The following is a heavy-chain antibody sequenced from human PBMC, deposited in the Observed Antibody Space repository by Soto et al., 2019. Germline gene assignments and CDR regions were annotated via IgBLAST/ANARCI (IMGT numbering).Heavy chain of an antibody. D-gene: IGHD3-3*01. J-gene: IGHJ5*02. CDR3: SIRRQYDLWTFAP. V-gene: IGHV4-59*13. CDR2: IPYSGST. Sequence: QVQLQESGPGLVKPSETLSLICTVSGGSLSSYYWRWMLQPPGERLEWIGYIPYSGSTNYNPSHKSRVQISVDTSKNHLCLRRNSATAAETAVYYFSIRRQYDLWTFAPWAQGPRVTVS. CDR1: GGSLSSYY.